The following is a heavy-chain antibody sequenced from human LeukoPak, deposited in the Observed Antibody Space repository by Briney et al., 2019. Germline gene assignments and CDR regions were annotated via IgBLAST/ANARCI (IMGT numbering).Heavy chain of an antibody. CDR2: INHSGST. CDR1: GGSISSSSYY. V-gene: IGHV4-39*07. Sequence: PSETLSLTCTVSGGSISSSSYYWSWIRQPPGKGLEWIGEINHSGSTNYNPSLKSRVTISVDTSKNQFSLKLSSVTAADTAVYYCARGLWVGGQGTLVTVSS. D-gene: IGHD2-21*01. CDR3: ARGLWV. J-gene: IGHJ4*02.